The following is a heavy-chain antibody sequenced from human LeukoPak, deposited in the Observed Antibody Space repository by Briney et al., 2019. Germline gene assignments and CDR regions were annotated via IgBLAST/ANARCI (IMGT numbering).Heavy chain of an antibody. D-gene: IGHD3-22*01. J-gene: IGHJ4*02. CDR1: GGSISSYY. CDR3: ARRYYYDSSGYYQGYYFDY. CDR2: IYYSGST. Sequence: PSETLSLTCTVSGGSISSYYWGWVRQPPGKGLEWIGSIYYSGSTYYNPSLKSRVTISVDTSKNQFSLKLSSVTAADTAVYYCARRYYYDSSGYYQGYYFDYWGQGTLVTVSS. V-gene: IGHV4-39*01.